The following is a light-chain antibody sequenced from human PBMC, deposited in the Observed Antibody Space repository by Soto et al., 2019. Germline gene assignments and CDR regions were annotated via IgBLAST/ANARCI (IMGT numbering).Light chain of an antibody. CDR2: EVS. V-gene: IGLV2-14*01. J-gene: IGLJ1*01. CDR3: SAYTSTSTLYV. Sequence: QSALTQPASVSGSPGQSITISCTGTSSDVGGYNYVSWYQQHPGKAPKLMIYEVSNRHSGVSNRFSGSKSGNTASLTISGLQAEDEAHYYCSAYTSTSTLYVFGPGTKLTVL. CDR1: SSDVGGYNY.